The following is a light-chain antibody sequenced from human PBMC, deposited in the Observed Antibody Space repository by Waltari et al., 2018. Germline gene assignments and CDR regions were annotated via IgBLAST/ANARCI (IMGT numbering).Light chain of an antibody. Sequence: QSALTQPASVSGSPGQSITISCTGSSSDVGTYTLVSWYQQYPGKAPKLMIYEVTKRPSGVSNRFSGSKSGNTASLTISGLQAEDEADYYCCSYAGSTTFVVFGGGTNLAVL. CDR3: CSYAGSTTFVV. V-gene: IGLV2-23*02. CDR1: SSDVGTYTL. CDR2: EVT. J-gene: IGLJ2*01.